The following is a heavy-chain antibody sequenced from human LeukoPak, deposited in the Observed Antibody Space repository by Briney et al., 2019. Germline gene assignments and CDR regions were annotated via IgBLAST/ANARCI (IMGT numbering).Heavy chain of an antibody. CDR2: ISAYNGNT. CDR3: ARGNYYDSSGYLDY. CDR1: GYSFSTYG. Sequence: ASVKVSCKASGYSFSTYGITWVRQAPGQGLEWMGWISAYNGNTNYAQKLQGRVTMTTDTSTSTAYMELRSLRSDDTAVYYCARGNYYDSSGYLDYWGQGTLVTVSS. J-gene: IGHJ4*02. D-gene: IGHD3-22*01. V-gene: IGHV1-18*01.